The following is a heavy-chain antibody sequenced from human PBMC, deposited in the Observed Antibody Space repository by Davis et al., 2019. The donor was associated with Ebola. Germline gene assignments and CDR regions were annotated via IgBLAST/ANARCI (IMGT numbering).Heavy chain of an antibody. D-gene: IGHD3-22*01. V-gene: IGHV3-7*01. Sequence: GESLKISCAVSGFTFKNYWMSWVRQAPGKGLEWVANIKQDGSEKYYVDSVKGRFTISRDNAKNSLYLQMNSLTAEDTAVYYCARDSYYYDSSDYYDYWGQGTLVTVSS. J-gene: IGHJ4*02. CDR2: IKQDGSEK. CDR3: ARDSYYYDSSDYYDY. CDR1: GFTFKNYW.